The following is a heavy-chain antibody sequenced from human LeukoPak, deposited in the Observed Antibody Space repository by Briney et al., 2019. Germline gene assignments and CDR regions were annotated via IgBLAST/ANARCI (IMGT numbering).Heavy chain of an antibody. V-gene: IGHV1-2*02. CDR2: INPNSGGT. CDR3: ARDPWYYYDSSGYSNGYFDY. Sequence: ASVKVSCKASGYTFTGYYMHWVRQAPGQGLEWMGWINPNSGGTNYAQKLQGRVTMTRDTYISTAYMELSRLRSDDTAVYYCARDPWYYYDSSGYSNGYFDYWGQGTLVTVSS. CDR1: GYTFTGYY. J-gene: IGHJ4*02. D-gene: IGHD3-22*01.